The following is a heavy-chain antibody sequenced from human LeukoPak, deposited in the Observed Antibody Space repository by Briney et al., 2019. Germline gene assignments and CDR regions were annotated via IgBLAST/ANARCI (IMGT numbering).Heavy chain of an antibody. Sequence: AGTLSLSCAASGFTVSSYDLSWVRQPPGKGLECASVLYCGGNTFYADSVKGRFTISRDTSKNTLYLQMNSLTAEDTALYYCARVSAGGPTGACDLWGQGTLVTVFS. CDR1: GFTVSSYD. D-gene: IGHD1-26*01. CDR2: LYCGGNT. J-gene: IGHJ5*02. CDR3: ARVSAGGPTGACDL. V-gene: IGHV3-53*01.